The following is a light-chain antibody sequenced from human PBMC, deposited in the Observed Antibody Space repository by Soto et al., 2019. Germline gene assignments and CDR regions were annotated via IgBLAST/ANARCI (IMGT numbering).Light chain of an antibody. CDR2: DAF. CDR1: QSVSSY. CDR3: QQRSNWT. Sequence: EIVLTQSPATLSLSTGERATLSCRASQSVSSYLAWYQQKPGQAPSLLIYDAFNRATGIPARFSGSGSGTDFTLTISSLEPEDFAVYYCQQRSNWTFGQGTKVDIK. V-gene: IGKV3-11*01. J-gene: IGKJ1*01.